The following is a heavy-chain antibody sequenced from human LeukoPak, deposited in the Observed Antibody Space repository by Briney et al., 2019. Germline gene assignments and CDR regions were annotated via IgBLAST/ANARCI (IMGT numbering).Heavy chain of an antibody. J-gene: IGHJ4*02. D-gene: IGHD5-18*01. CDR1: GFTFSSYA. CDR3: AKGNGYSYGRYYFDY. V-gene: IGHV3-23*01. Sequence: GGSLRLSCADSGFTFSSYAMGWVRQAPGKGLEWVSAITASGGNTYYADSVKGRFTIFRDNSKNTLYLQVNSLRAEDTAVYYCAKGNGYSYGRYYFDYWGQGTLVTVSS. CDR2: ITASGGNT.